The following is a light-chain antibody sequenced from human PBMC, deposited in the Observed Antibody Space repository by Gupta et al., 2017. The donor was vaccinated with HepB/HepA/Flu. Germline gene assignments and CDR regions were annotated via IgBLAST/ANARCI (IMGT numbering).Light chain of an antibody. CDR3: QQYYSIPLT. Sequence: DIVMTQSPDSLAVSLGERATINCKSSQNVLYSSNNKNYLAWYQQKPGQPPKLLIYWASTRESGVPDRFSGSGSGTDFTLTINSLQAEDVAIYYCQQYYSIPLTFGGGTKVEIK. CDR1: QNVLYSSNNKNY. J-gene: IGKJ4*01. V-gene: IGKV4-1*01. CDR2: WAS.